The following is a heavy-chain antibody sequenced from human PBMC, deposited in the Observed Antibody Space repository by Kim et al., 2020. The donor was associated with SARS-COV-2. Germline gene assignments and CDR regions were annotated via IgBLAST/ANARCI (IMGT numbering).Heavy chain of an antibody. D-gene: IGHD3-9*01. CDR2: ISAYNGNT. CDR3: ARDLQLRYFDWLIQRSYYYGMDV. CDR1: GYTFTSYG. J-gene: IGHJ6*02. V-gene: IGHV1-18*01. Sequence: ASVKVSCKASGYTFTSYGISWVRQAPGQGLEWMGWISAYNGNTNYAQKLQGRVTMTTDTSTSTAYMELRSLRSDDTAVYYCARDLQLRYFDWLIQRSYYYGMDVWGQGTTVTVSS.